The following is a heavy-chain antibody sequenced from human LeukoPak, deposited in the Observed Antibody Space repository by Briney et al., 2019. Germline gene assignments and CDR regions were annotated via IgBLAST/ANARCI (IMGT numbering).Heavy chain of an antibody. D-gene: IGHD1-14*01. Sequence: SETLSLTCTVSGGSISSSSYYWGWIRQPPGKGLEWIGSIYYSGSTYYNPSLKSRVTISVDTSKNQFSLKLSSVTAADTAVYYCARQTRYPLYYMDVWGKGTTVTVSS. CDR3: ARQTRYPLYYMDV. CDR2: IYYSGST. V-gene: IGHV4-39*01. CDR1: GGSISSSSYY. J-gene: IGHJ6*03.